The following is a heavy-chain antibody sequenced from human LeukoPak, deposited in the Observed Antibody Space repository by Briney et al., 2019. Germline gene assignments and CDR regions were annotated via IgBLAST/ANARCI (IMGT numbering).Heavy chain of an antibody. Sequence: ASVKVSCKASGYTFTGYYMHWVRQAPGQGLEWMGWINPNSGGTNYAQKFQGRVTMTRDTSISTAYMELSRLRSDDTAVYYCARGNYYDSSYHYFDYWGQGTLVTVSS. CDR3: ARGNYYDSSYHYFDY. V-gene: IGHV1-2*02. D-gene: IGHD3-22*01. J-gene: IGHJ4*02. CDR2: INPNSGGT. CDR1: GYTFTGYY.